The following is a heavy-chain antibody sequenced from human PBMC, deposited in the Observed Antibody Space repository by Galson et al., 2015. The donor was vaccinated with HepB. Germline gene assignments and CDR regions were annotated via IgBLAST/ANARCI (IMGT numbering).Heavy chain of an antibody. V-gene: IGHV3-30*04. CDR3: ANGSSSSSPPDYYYDLDV. Sequence: SLRLSCAAFGFTFRKYAMHWVRQAPGKGLEWVAVISYDESRTYYADSVKGRFTISRDNSKNTLFVQMNSLRAEDTAIYYCANGSSSSSPPDYYYDLDVWGQGTTVTVSS. D-gene: IGHD6-6*01. CDR2: ISYDESRT. CDR1: GFTFRKYA. J-gene: IGHJ6*02.